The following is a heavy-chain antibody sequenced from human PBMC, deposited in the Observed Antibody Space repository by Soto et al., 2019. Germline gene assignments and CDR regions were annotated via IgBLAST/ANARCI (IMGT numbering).Heavy chain of an antibody. V-gene: IGHV1-2*02. CDR1: GYTFTGYY. D-gene: IGHD3-10*01. CDR2: INPNSGGT. J-gene: IGHJ6*02. CDR3: ARDGNGSGSYYYYGMDV. Sequence: ASVKVSCKASGYTFTGYYMHWVRQAPGQGLEWMGWINPNSGGTNYAQKFQGRVTMTTDTSTSTAYMELRSLRSDDTAVYYCARDGNGSGSYYYYGMDVWGQGTTVTVS.